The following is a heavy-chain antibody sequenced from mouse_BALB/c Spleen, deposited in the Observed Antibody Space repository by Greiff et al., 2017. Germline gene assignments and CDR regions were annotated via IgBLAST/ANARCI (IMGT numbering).Heavy chain of an antibody. CDR2: IDPETGGT. CDR1: GYTFTDYE. J-gene: IGHJ2*01. Sequence: QVQLKQSGAELVRPGASVTLSCKASGYTFTDYEMHWVKQTPVHGLEWIGAIDPETGGTAYNQKFKGKATLTADKSSSTAYMELRSLTSEDSAVYYCTDGNYYFDYWGQGTTLTVSS. CDR3: TDGNYYFDY. D-gene: IGHD2-1*01. V-gene: IGHV1-15*01.